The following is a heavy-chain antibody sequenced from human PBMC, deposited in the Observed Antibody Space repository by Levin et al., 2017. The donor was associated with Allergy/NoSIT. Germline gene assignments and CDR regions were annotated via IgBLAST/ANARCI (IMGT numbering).Heavy chain of an antibody. CDR3: ARDLEQGYFDY. Sequence: GESLKISCAASGFTFSSYGMHWVRQAPGKGLEWVAVIWYDGSNKYYADSVKGRFTISRDNSKNTLYLQMNSLRAEDTAVYYCARDLEQGYFDYWGQGTLVTVSS. CDR1: GFTFSSYG. V-gene: IGHV3-33*01. CDR2: IWYDGSNK. J-gene: IGHJ4*02. D-gene: IGHD1/OR15-1a*01.